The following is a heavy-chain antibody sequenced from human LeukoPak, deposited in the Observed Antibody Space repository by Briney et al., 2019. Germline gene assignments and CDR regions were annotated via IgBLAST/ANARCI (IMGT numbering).Heavy chain of an antibody. J-gene: IGHJ4*02. D-gene: IGHD3-22*01. V-gene: IGHV1-8*01. Sequence: ASVKVSCKASGYTFSSYDINWVRQATGQGLEWMGWMNPNSGNTGYAQKFQGRVTMTRNTSISTAYMELSSLRSEDTAVYYCARGAYYYDSSGPTPQFDYWGQGTLVTVSS. CDR2: MNPNSGNT. CDR1: GYTFSSYD. CDR3: ARGAYYYDSSGPTPQFDY.